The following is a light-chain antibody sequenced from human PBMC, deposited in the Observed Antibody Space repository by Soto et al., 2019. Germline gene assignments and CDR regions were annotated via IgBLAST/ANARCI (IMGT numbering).Light chain of an antibody. Sequence: DIVMTQSPDSLAVSLGERATINCKSSQSILYRSNNKNYLAWYQHKPGQPPKLLVYWASTRESGVPDRFSGSGSGADFTLTISRLQAEDVAVYYCQQYYSTPRTFGQGTKVEIK. V-gene: IGKV4-1*01. J-gene: IGKJ1*01. CDR2: WAS. CDR3: QQYYSTPRT. CDR1: QSILYRSNNKNY.